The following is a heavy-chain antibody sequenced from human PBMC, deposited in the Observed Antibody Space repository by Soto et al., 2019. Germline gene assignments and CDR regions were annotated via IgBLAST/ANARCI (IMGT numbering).Heavy chain of an antibody. CDR1: GYTFTTYG. D-gene: IGHD6-25*01. V-gene: IGHV1-18*01. Sequence: QVQLEQSGVEVKKPGASVKVSCKASGYTFTTYGMSWVREAPGQRLEWMGWISGLNGNTKYAQKFQGRVTMTTDTPSSTAYMELRRLTSDDPAVYYCASDWVGVFSGSDYSAFWGPGTLVIVSS. CDR3: ASDWVGVFSGSDYSAF. J-gene: IGHJ4*02. CDR2: ISGLNGNT.